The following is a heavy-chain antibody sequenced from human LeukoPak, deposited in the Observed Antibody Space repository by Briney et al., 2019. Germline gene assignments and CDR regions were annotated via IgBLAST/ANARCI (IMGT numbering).Heavy chain of an antibody. D-gene: IGHD1-26*01. CDR3: AWSYPPYNWFDP. CDR2: IYSGGST. Sequence: GGSLRLSCAASGFTVSSNYMSWVRQAPGKGLEWVSVIYSGGSTYYADSVKGRFTISRDNSKNTLYLQMNSLRAEDTAVYYCAWSYPPYNWFDPWGQGTLVTVSS. V-gene: IGHV3-53*01. J-gene: IGHJ5*02. CDR1: GFTVSSNY.